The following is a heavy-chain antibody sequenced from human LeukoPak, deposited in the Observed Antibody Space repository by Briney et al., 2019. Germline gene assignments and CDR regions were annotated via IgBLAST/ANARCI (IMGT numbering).Heavy chain of an antibody. V-gene: IGHV4-34*01. CDR1: GGSFSGYY. CDR3: ARGHYDYVWGSYRYTRNDYYYYMDV. CDR2: INHSGST. D-gene: IGHD3-16*02. J-gene: IGHJ6*03. Sequence: SETLSLTCAVYGGSFSGYYWSWIRQPPGKGLEWIGEINHSGSTNYNPSLKSRVTISVDTSKNQFSLKLSSVTAADTAVYYCARGHYDYVWGSYRYTRNDYYYYMDVRGKGTTVTVSS.